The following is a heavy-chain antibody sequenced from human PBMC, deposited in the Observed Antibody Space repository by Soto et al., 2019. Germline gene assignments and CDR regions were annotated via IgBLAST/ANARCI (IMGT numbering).Heavy chain of an antibody. D-gene: IGHD6-19*01. V-gene: IGHV3-23*01. CDR1: GSTFSSDD. CDR3: AKDGGWSLAVAGLFDY. J-gene: IGHJ4*02. CDR2: ISDSGGST. Sequence: PGGSLRLSCVVSGSTFSSDDMSWVRQAPGRGLEWVSGISDSGGSTYYADSVKGRFTISRDNAKNTLYLQMKSLRVEDTALYYCAKDGGWSLAVAGLFDYWGPGIQVTVSS.